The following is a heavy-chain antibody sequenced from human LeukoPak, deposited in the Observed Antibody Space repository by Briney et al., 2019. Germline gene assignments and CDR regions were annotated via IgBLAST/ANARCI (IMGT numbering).Heavy chain of an antibody. D-gene: IGHD5-18*01. CDR3: VRHTYGSDY. CDR2: ILNDGGST. V-gene: IGHV3-74*01. Sequence: GGSRRLSSAASGFTFNRDWMHLVRQAAGEVPVWVAHILNDGGSTSYADSVKGRFTTSRDNANNTMSLQMNSLIAEDTAVYYCVRHTYGSDYWGQGTPVTVSP. J-gene: IGHJ4*02. CDR1: GFTFNRDW.